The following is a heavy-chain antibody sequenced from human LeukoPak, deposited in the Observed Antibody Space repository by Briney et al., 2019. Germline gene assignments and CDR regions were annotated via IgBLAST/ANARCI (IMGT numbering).Heavy chain of an antibody. Sequence: SETLSPTCSISGSSLKTYFWTWIRQAPGKGLEYIGFIHHSGRTDYSPALKSRVTISIDTSKNEFSLRLTSVTIADTALYYCARTFTGSHLLEYWDQGTLVIVSS. CDR1: GSSLKTYF. CDR2: IHHSGRT. D-gene: IGHD1-26*01. CDR3: ARTFTGSHLLEY. V-gene: IGHV4-59*01. J-gene: IGHJ4*02.